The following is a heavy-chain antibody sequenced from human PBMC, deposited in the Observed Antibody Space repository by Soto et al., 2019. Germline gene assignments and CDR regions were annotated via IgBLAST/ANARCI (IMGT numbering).Heavy chain of an antibody. CDR1: GGTFSSYT. CDR3: ELSRFVVVPAADY. J-gene: IGHJ4*02. D-gene: IGHD2-2*01. Sequence: QVQLVQSGAEVKKPGSSVKVSCKASGGTFSSYTISWVRQTPGQGLEWMGRIIPILGIANYAQKFQGRVTITADKSTSTAYMELSSLRSEDTAVYYCELSRFVVVPAADYWGQGTLVTVSS. CDR2: IIPILGIA. V-gene: IGHV1-69*02.